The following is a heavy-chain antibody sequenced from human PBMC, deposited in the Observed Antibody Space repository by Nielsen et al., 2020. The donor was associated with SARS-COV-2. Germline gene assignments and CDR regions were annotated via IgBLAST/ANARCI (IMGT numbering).Heavy chain of an antibody. D-gene: IGHD6-13*01. Sequence: ASVKVSCKASGYPFTNYAMNWVRQAPGQGLEWMGWINTDTGNPTYGQGFTGRFVFSLDTSVSTAYLQINSLKTEDTSVYYCARKAGSTSSSWWFDVWGRGTLVTVSS. V-gene: IGHV7-4-1*02. J-gene: IGHJ2*01. CDR2: INTDTGNP. CDR1: GYPFTNYA. CDR3: ARKAGSTSSSWWFDV.